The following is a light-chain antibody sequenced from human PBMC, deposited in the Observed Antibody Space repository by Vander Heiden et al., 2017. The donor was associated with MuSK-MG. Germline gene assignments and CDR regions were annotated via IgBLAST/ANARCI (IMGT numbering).Light chain of an antibody. J-gene: IGKJ1*01. CDR3: QQYDSTPWT. CDR2: WAS. V-gene: IGKV4-1*01. CDR1: QSVLYSSNNKNY. Sequence: DIVMTQSPDSLAVSLGERATINCKSSQSVLYSSNNKNYLAWYQQKPGQPPKLLIYWASTRESGVPDRFSGSGSGTDSTLTIISLQAEDVAVYYCQQYDSTPWTFGQGTKVEIK.